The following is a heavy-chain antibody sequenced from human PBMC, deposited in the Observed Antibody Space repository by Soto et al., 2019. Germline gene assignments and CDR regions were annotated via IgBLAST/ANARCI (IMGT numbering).Heavy chain of an antibody. CDR1: GFTFSSYG. J-gene: IGHJ6*02. V-gene: IGHV3-30*18. D-gene: IGHD2-8*01. CDR2: ISYDGSNK. CDR3: AKVPEPSYIVLMVYYGMDV. Sequence: GGSLRLSCAASGFTFSSYGMHWVRQAPGKGLEWVAVISYDGSNKYYADSVKGRFTISRDNSKNTLYLQMNSLRAEDTAVYYCAKVPEPSYIVLMVYYGMDVWGQGTTVTVSS.